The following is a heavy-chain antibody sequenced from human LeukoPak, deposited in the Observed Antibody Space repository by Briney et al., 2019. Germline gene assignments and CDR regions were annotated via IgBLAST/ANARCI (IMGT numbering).Heavy chain of an antibody. CDR2: ISSSSSYI. CDR3: ARDPTEYYYDTRRMGVDAFDI. Sequence: KTGGSLRLSCAASGFTFSSYSMNWVRQAPGKGLEWVSSISSSSSYIYYADSVKGRFTISRDNAKNSLYLQMNSLRAEDTAVYYCARDPTEYYYDTRRMGVDAFDIWGQGTMVTVSS. CDR1: GFTFSSYS. V-gene: IGHV3-21*01. D-gene: IGHD3-22*01. J-gene: IGHJ3*02.